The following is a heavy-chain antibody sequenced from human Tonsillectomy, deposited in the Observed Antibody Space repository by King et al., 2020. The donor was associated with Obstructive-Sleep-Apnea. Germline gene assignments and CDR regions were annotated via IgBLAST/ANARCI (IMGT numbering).Heavy chain of an antibody. J-gene: IGHJ4*02. CDR2: IYYSGIT. Sequence: QLQESGPGLVKPSQTLSLTCTVSVCSISRGGYYWNWIRQHPGKGLEWIGSIYYSGITSYHPSLKSRVTISGDTSKTQFSLTLSSVTAADTAVYYCARAGEGYYGSGSHHYFDYWGQGTLVTVSS. CDR1: VCSISRGGYY. CDR3: ARAGEGYYGSGSHHYFDY. V-gene: IGHV4-31*03. D-gene: IGHD3-10*01.